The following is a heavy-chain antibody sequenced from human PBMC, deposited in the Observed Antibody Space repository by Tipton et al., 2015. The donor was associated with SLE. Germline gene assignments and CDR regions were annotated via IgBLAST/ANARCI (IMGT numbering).Heavy chain of an antibody. V-gene: IGHV4-59*01. Sequence: GLVKPSETLSLSCSVSGASIRHYYWTWIRQPPGKGLEWIGYIYDSVFTNYSPSLKSRVTISLDTSKKQVSLKLSSVSAADTAVYYCARSAGATRPHWYFDVWGRGSLVTVSS. D-gene: IGHD5-12*01. CDR3: ARSAGATRPHWYFDV. CDR2: IYDSVFT. J-gene: IGHJ2*01. CDR1: GASIRHYY.